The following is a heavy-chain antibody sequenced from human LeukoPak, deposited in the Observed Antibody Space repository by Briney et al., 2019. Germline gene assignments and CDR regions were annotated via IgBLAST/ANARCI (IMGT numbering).Heavy chain of an antibody. J-gene: IGHJ4*02. V-gene: IGHV3-30*18. CDR2: ISYDGGNK. CDR1: GFTFSDYG. Sequence: PGGSLRLSCAASGFTFSDYGMHWVRQAPGKGLEWVALISYDGGNKFYADSVRDRFTIFRDNSKNTLFLQMNSLRIEDTAVYYCAKVFEVRGARRPKDYWGQGTLVIVSS. CDR3: AKVFEVRGARRPKDY. D-gene: IGHD3-10*01.